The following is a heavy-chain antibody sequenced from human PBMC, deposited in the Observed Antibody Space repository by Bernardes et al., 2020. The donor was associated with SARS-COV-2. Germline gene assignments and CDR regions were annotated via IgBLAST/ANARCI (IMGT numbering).Heavy chain of an antibody. CDR3: ARASPGLSAFDI. Sequence: GGSLRLSCAASGFTFSSYSMNWVRQAPGKGLEWVSSISSSSSYIYYADSVKGRFTISRDNAKNSLYLQMNSLRAEDTAVYYCARASPGLSAFDIWGQGTMVTVSS. CDR2: ISSSSSYI. CDR1: GFTFSSYS. J-gene: IGHJ3*02. V-gene: IGHV3-21*01.